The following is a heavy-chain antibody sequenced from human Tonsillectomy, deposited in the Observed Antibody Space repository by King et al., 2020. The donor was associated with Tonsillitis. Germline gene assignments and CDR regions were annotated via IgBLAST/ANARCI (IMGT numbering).Heavy chain of an antibody. D-gene: IGHD3-22*01. Sequence: VQLQQWGAGLSKPSETLSLTCAIYGGSFSDYYWSWIRQPPRKGLEWIGEINHSGNTNYNPSLNSRVTMSVDTSKNQFSLRLSSVTAADTAVYYCARRVYYDGSGSRRDWYFDLWGRGTLVTVSS. CDR1: GGSFSDYY. J-gene: IGHJ2*01. CDR2: INHSGNT. V-gene: IGHV4-34*01. CDR3: ARRVYYDGSGSRRDWYFDL.